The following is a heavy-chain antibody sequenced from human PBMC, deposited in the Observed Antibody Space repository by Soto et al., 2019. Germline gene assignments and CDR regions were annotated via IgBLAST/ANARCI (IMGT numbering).Heavy chain of an antibody. CDR2: ISGSGNTI. CDR1: GFTFSNYY. D-gene: IGHD2-2*03. Sequence: QVQLVESGGGLVKPGGSLRLSCAASGFTFSNYYMTWIRQAPGKGLEWVSYISGSGNTIYYADSVKGRFTISRDNAKNSLYLQMNSLRAEDTAGYYCARDGDGYCSSTSCPRLFDYWGQGTLVTVSS. V-gene: IGHV3-11*01. J-gene: IGHJ4*02. CDR3: ARDGDGYCSSTSCPRLFDY.